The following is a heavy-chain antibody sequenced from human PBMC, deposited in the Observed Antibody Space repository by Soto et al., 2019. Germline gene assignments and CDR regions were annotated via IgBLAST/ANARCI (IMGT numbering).Heavy chain of an antibody. CDR1: GFTFDDYA. V-gene: IGHV3-9*01. Sequence: GGSLRLSCVGSGFTFDDYAMHWVRQPPGKGLEWVSGISWKSATIYYADSVKGRFTISRDNAKNSLYLQMNSLRVEDTALYYCAKMKRDSSGWYDFYYYMDVWGKGTMVTVSS. CDR2: ISWKSATI. D-gene: IGHD6-19*01. J-gene: IGHJ6*03. CDR3: AKMKRDSSGWYDFYYYMDV.